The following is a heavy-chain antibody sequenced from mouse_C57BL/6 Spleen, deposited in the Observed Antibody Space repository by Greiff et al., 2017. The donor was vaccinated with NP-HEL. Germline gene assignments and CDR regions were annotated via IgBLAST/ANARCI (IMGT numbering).Heavy chain of an antibody. Sequence: VQLQQPGAELVKPGASVKLSCKASGYTFTSYWMHWVKQRPGQGLEWIGMIHPNSGSTNYNEKFKSKATLTVDKSSSTAYMQLSSLTSEDSAVYYCARGVIYDGYYDYFDYWGQGTTLTVSS. V-gene: IGHV1-64*01. J-gene: IGHJ2*01. CDR3: ARGVIYDGYYDYFDY. CDR1: GYTFTSYW. CDR2: IHPNSGST. D-gene: IGHD2-3*01.